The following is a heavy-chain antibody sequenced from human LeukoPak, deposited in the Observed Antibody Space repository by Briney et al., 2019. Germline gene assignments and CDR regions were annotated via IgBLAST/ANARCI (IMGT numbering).Heavy chain of an antibody. Sequence: ASVKVSCKASGYTFTGYYIHWVRQAPGQGLEWMGWINPNSGGTNYAQKFQGRVTMTRDTSISTAYMELSRLASDDTAVYYCARDAIVRDYSNSDYWGQGTLVTVSS. D-gene: IGHD4-11*01. CDR2: INPNSGGT. J-gene: IGHJ4*02. V-gene: IGHV1-2*02. CDR1: GYTFTGYY. CDR3: ARDAIVRDYSNSDY.